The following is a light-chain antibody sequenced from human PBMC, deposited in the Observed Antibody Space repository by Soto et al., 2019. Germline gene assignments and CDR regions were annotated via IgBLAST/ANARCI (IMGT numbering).Light chain of an antibody. J-gene: IGKJ2*01. CDR2: WAS. V-gene: IGKV4-1*01. Sequence: DIVMTQSPDSLAVSLGERATNNCKSSQSVLHSSNNKNYLTWYQQKPRQPPKLLIYWASTRESGVPDRFSGSGSGTDFTLTISSLQAEDVAVYYCQQYYTAPYTFGQGTKLEIK. CDR3: QQYYTAPYT. CDR1: QSVLHSSNNKNY.